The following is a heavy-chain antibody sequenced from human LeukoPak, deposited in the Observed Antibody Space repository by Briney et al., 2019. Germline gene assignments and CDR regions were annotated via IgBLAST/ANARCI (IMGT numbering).Heavy chain of an antibody. Sequence: PGGSLRLSCAASGFTFSSYGMHWVRQAPGKGLEWVAVIWCDGSNKYYADSVKGRFTISRDNSKNTLYLQMNSLRAEDTAVYYCARGGAYGDYGIDYWGQGTLVTVSS. J-gene: IGHJ4*02. V-gene: IGHV3-33*01. D-gene: IGHD4-17*01. CDR3: ARGGAYGDYGIDY. CDR2: IWCDGSNK. CDR1: GFTFSSYG.